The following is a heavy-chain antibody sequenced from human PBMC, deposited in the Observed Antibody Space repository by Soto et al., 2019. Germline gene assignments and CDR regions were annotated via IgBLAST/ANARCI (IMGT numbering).Heavy chain of an antibody. V-gene: IGHV1-69*13. J-gene: IGHJ6*02. D-gene: IGHD3-16*01. CDR2: IIPIFGTA. Sequence: ASVKVSCKASGGTFSSYAISWVRQAPGQGLEWMGGIIPIFGTANYAQKFQGRVTITADESTSTAYMELSSLRSEDTAVYYCARDTKPGYYDYAHYYYGMDVWGQGTTVTVSS. CDR1: GGTFSSYA. CDR3: ARDTKPGYYDYAHYYYGMDV.